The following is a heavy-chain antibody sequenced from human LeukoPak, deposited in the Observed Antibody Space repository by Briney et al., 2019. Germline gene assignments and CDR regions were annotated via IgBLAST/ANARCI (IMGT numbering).Heavy chain of an antibody. Sequence: GSLRLSCAASGFTFSSYEMNWVRQAPGKGLGWVSYISSSGSTIYYADSVKGRFTISRDNAKNSLYLQMNSLRAEDTAVYYCAREAGNNQAAFDIWGQGTMVTVSS. CDR3: AREAGNNQAAFDI. CDR2: ISSSGSTI. V-gene: IGHV3-48*03. J-gene: IGHJ3*02. CDR1: GFTFSSYE. D-gene: IGHD1-14*01.